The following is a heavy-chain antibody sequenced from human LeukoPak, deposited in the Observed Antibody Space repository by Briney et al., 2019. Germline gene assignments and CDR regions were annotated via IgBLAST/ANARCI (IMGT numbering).Heavy chain of an antibody. Sequence: ASVKVSCKASGGIISTYAISWVRQAPGQGLEWMGGIIPMYRTANYAQKFQGRITITTDESTSTAYMELSSLRSEDTAVYYCARTGYYNVDDYWGRGTLVTVSS. CDR3: ARTGYYNVDDY. V-gene: IGHV1-69*05. CDR2: IIPMYRTA. J-gene: IGHJ4*02. D-gene: IGHD3-9*01. CDR1: GGIISTYA.